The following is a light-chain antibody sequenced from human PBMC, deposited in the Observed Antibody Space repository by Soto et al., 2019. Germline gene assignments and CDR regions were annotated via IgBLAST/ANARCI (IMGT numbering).Light chain of an antibody. Sequence: QSVLPQPASVSGAPGQSITISCTGTSSDVGGYNYVSWYQQHPGKAPKLMIYEVTKRPSGVPDHFSGSNSGNTASLTVSGLQAEDEADYYFRSYGGSEPWVFGGRTKVTVL. CDR1: SSDVGGYNY. CDR2: EVT. J-gene: IGLJ3*02. V-gene: IGLV2-8*01. CDR3: RSYGGSEPWV.